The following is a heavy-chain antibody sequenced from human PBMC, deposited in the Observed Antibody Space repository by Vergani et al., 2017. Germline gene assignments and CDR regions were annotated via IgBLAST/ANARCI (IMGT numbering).Heavy chain of an antibody. V-gene: IGHV3-23*01. CDR2: ISGSGESK. J-gene: IGHJ5*02. CDR1: GFTFSSYA. D-gene: IGHD3-3*01. Sequence: EVQLLESGGGLVQPGGSLRLSCAASGFTFSSYAMSWVRQAPGKGLEWVSIISGSGESKYYADSVKGRFTISRDNPKNTLYLQMNSLRVEDTAVYYCAKAFRSGYPAYNWFDPWGQGTLVTVSS. CDR3: AKAFRSGYPAYNWFDP.